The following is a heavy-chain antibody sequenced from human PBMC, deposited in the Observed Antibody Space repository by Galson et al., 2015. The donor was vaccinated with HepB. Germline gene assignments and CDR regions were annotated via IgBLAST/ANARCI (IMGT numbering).Heavy chain of an antibody. CDR3: ARDRCCTTSICDTTNWLDP. V-gene: IGHV3-74*01. J-gene: IGHJ5*02. CDR2: INSDGSAT. CDR1: GFTFSNYD. Sequence: SLRLSCAASGFTFSNYDMNWVRQVPGKGLVWVSYINSDGSATTYADSVKGRFTTSRDNTKNTLYLQMNSLRAEDTAVYYCARDRCCTTSICDTTNWLDPWGQGTLVTVSS. D-gene: IGHD2-2*01.